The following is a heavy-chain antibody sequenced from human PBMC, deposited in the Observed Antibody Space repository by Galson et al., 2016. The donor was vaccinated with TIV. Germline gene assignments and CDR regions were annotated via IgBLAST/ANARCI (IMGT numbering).Heavy chain of an antibody. V-gene: IGHV4-59*01. Sequence: LSLTCTVSGGSISSYFWSWIRQPPGKGLEWIGNIYYTGTTNSNPSLKSRITISGDISKNQSSLKLRSVTAADTAVYSCARDNANFPRALDYWGQGTLVTVSS. J-gene: IGHJ4*02. CDR2: IYYTGTT. D-gene: IGHD2-8*01. CDR1: GGSISSYF. CDR3: ARDNANFPRALDY.